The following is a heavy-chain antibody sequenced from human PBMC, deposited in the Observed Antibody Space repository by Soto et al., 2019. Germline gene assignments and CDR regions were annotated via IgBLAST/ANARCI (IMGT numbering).Heavy chain of an antibody. J-gene: IGHJ4*02. CDR1: GYTFTSYG. V-gene: IGHV1-18*01. D-gene: IGHD3-9*01. CDR2: ISAYNGNT. CDR3: ARDMGHYDILTGYPYEYYFDY. Sequence: ASVTVSCKASGYTFTSYGISWVRQAPGQGLEWMGWISAYNGNTNYAQKLQGRVTMTTDTSTSTAYMELRSLRSDDTAVYYCARDMGHYDILTGYPYEYYFDYWGQGTLVTVSS.